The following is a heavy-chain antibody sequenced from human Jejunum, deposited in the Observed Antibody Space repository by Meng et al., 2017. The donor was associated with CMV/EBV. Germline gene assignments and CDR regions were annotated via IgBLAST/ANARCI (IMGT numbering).Heavy chain of an antibody. D-gene: IGHD3-3*01. CDR2: IIPILGIA. V-gene: IGHV1-69*10. Sequence: TFSSYAISWVRQAPGPGLEWMGGIIPILGIANYAQKFQGRVTITADKSTSTAYMELSSLRSEDTAVYYCARSLLRFLEWSGADWFDPWGQGTLVTVSS. CDR3: ARSLLRFLEWSGADWFDP. J-gene: IGHJ5*02. CDR1: TFSSYA.